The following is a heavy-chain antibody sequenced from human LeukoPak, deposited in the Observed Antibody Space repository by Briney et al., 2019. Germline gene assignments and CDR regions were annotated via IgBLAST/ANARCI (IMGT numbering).Heavy chain of an antibody. Sequence: GRSLRLSCAASGFTFDDYAMDWVRQAQGKGLEWVSGFGWNSDSIGYADSVKGRFTISRDNAKNSLYLQTNSLRAEDTALYYCAKDRRLRLRGDIFDYWGQGTLVTVSS. V-gene: IGHV3-9*01. J-gene: IGHJ4*02. CDR2: FGWNSDSI. CDR1: GFTFDDYA. D-gene: IGHD5-12*01. CDR3: AKDRRLRLRGDIFDY.